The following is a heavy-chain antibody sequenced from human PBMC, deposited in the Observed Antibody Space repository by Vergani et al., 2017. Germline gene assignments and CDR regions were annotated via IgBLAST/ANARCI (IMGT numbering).Heavy chain of an antibody. Sequence: EVQLVESGGGLVKPGGSLRLSCAASGFTFSSYSMNWVRQAPGKGLEWVSSISSISSYIYYADSVKGRFTISRENAKNSLYLQMNSLRAEDTAVYYCTRDSYSSGWYPYYFDYWGQGTLVTVSS. V-gene: IGHV3-21*01. CDR1: GFTFSSYS. CDR2: ISSISSYI. CDR3: TRDSYSSGWYPYYFDY. D-gene: IGHD6-19*01. J-gene: IGHJ4*02.